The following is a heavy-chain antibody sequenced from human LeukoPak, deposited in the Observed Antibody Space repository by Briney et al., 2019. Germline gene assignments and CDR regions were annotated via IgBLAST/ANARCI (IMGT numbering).Heavy chain of an antibody. CDR2: IWYDGSNK. Sequence: GRSLRLSCAASGFTFSSYGMHWVRQAPGKGLEWVAVIWYDGSNKYYADSVKGRFTISRDNSKNTLYLQMNSLRAEDTAVYYCASDFSGSYGTDYWGRGTLVTVSS. V-gene: IGHV3-33*01. J-gene: IGHJ4*02. CDR3: ASDFSGSYGTDY. CDR1: GFTFSSYG. D-gene: IGHD1-26*01.